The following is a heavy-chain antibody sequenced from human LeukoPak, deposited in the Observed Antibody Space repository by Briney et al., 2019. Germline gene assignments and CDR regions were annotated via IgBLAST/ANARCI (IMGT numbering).Heavy chain of an antibody. Sequence: ASVKVSCKASGYTFTGYYMHRVRQAPGQGLEWTGWINPNSGGTNYAQKFQGKVTMTRATSISTAYMELSRLRSDDTAVYDCARDGSFYYFYGMDVWGQGTTVTVSS. V-gene: IGHV1-2*02. J-gene: IGHJ6*02. CDR2: INPNSGGT. CDR1: GYTFTGYY. CDR3: ARDGSFYYFYGMDV.